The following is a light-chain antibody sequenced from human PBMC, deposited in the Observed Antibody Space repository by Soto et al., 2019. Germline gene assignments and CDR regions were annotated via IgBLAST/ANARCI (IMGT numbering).Light chain of an antibody. V-gene: IGKV3-20*01. Sequence: EIVLTQSPGTLSLSPGERATLSCMASQSVSSSYLAWYQQKPGQAPRLLIYGASTRATAIPARFSGSGSGTDFTLTINSLQPEDFAVYYCQQYKNWPWTFGQGTKVDI. CDR1: QSVSSSY. CDR3: QQYKNWPWT. J-gene: IGKJ1*01. CDR2: GAS.